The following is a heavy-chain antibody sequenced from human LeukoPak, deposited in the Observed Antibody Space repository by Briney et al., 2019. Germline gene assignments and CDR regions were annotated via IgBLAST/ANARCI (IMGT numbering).Heavy chain of an antibody. J-gene: IGHJ4*02. CDR2: TYYRSKWYN. D-gene: IGHD6-19*01. Sequence: SQTLSVTYAISGDSVSSKNAARNWIRQSPSRGLEWLGRTYYRSKWYNDNAESVKGRISINPDTSKNQFSLQLNSVTPEDTAVYDCARGFRSGFLDYWGRGTLVTVSS. CDR1: GDSVSSKNAA. CDR3: ARGFRSGFLDY. V-gene: IGHV6-1*01.